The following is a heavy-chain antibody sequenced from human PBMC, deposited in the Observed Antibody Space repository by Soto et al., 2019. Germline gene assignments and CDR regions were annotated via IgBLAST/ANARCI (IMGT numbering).Heavy chain of an antibody. V-gene: IGHV2-5*01. Sequence: QITLKESGPALIKPTQSLTLTCTFSGFSLSSSVLAVGWIRQSPGKAPEWLALIYWNDDKRYSPSLKSRLTVTKYTSTEQVVLTWANMDPVDTATYYCPRTLTGTPGFARFYYYYGVDDWCPGTTVTVSS. CDR2: IYWNDDK. CDR1: GFSLSSSVLA. J-gene: IGHJ6*02. D-gene: IGHD3-9*01. CDR3: PRTLTGTPGFARFYYYYGVDD.